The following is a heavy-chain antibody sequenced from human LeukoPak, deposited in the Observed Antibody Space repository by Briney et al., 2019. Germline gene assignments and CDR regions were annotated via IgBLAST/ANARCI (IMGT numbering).Heavy chain of an antibody. V-gene: IGHV3-21*01. D-gene: IGHD3-10*01. CDR3: AEDERFFYGSGGYFFYGLDG. Sequence: PGGSLRLSCAASGFTFSSYCMNWVRQAPGKGLEWVSSISSSSNYIDYADSVKGRFTISRDNARNSLYLQMNNLRAEDTAVYYCAEDERFFYGSGGYFFYGLDGWGQGTT. J-gene: IGHJ6*01. CDR1: GFTFSSYC. CDR2: ISSSSNYI.